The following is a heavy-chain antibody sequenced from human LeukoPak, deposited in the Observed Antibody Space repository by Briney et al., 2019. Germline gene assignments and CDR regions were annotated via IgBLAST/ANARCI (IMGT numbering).Heavy chain of an antibody. CDR2: IKRKTNGGTA. J-gene: IGHJ4*02. V-gene: IGHV3-15*01. CDR3: TTDFPYYFHS. CDR1: GFTFSNAW. Sequence: GRSLRLSCEASGFTFSNAWMSWVRQAPGKGLEWIGHIKRKTNGGTAEYAAPVKGRFTISRDDSKNTLYLQTNTLKTEDTAVYYCTTDFPYYFHSWGQGTLVTVSS.